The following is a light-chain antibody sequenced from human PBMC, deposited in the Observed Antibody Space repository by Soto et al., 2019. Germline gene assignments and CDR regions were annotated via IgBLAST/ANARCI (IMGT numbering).Light chain of an antibody. CDR3: ETWGSDTQV. CDR1: SGHSSYI. J-gene: IGLJ2*01. CDR2: LGGAGIH. Sequence: QSVLTQSSSASASLGPSVNLTCTLSSGHSSYIIAWHQQQPGKAPRYLMMLGGAGIHKKGSGIPYRFSGSSSGADRYLTIFRLQYDDEDDYYCETWGSDTQVFGGGTQLTVL. V-gene: IGLV4-60*02.